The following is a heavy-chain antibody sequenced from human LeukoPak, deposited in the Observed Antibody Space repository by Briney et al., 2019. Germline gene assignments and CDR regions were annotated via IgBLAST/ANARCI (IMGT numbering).Heavy chain of an antibody. V-gene: IGHV4-30-4*01. CDR3: ARDRAAGYSYGFSPNLDAFDI. CDR1: GGSISSGNHY. J-gene: IGHJ3*02. D-gene: IGHD5-18*01. Sequence: SQTLSLTCTVSGGSISSGNHYWSWIRQPPGKGLEWIGYIYYSGSSYYNPSLKSRVTISVDTSKNQFSLKLSSVTAADTAVYYCARDRAAGYSYGFSPNLDAFDIWGQGTMVTVSS. CDR2: IYYSGSS.